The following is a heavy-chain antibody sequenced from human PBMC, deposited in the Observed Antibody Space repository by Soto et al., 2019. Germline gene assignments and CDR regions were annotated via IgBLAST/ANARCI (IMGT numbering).Heavy chain of an antibody. CDR1: GFTFSSYG. V-gene: IGHV3-33*01. D-gene: IGHD6-13*01. Sequence: QVQLVESGGGVVQPGRSLRLSCAASGFTFSSYGMHWVRQAPGKGLEWVAVIWYDGSNKYYADSVKGRFTISRDNSKNTLYLQMNSLRAEDTAVYYCARDQSRARAAAGTCDYWGQGTLVTVSS. CDR2: IWYDGSNK. CDR3: ARDQSRARAAAGTCDY. J-gene: IGHJ4*02.